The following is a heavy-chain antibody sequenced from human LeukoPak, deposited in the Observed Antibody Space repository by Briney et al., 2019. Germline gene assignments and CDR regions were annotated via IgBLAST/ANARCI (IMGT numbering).Heavy chain of an antibody. D-gene: IGHD3-22*01. J-gene: IGHJ4*02. CDR2: IYHSGST. Sequence: SETLSLTCAVSGGSISSGGYSWSWIRQPPGKGLEWIGEIYHSGSTNYNPSLKSRVTISVDKSKNQFSLKLSSVTAADTAVYYCALYYYDSSGYHHFDYWGQGTLVTVSP. V-gene: IGHV4-30-2*01. CDR1: GGSISSGGYS. CDR3: ALYYYDSSGYHHFDY.